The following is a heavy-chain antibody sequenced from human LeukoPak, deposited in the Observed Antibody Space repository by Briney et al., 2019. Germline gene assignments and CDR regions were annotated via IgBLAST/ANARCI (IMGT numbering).Heavy chain of an antibody. V-gene: IGHV1-24*01. D-gene: IGHD4-23*01. Sequence: ASVKVSCKVSGYSLIDLSMYWVRQAPGKGLEWMGGFDPDDGETTYAQRFQGRVTITEDTSTDTAYVELTNLRSDDTAVYYCAADTQKTVVPSTDHWGQGTLVTVSS. J-gene: IGHJ4*02. CDR1: GYSLIDLS. CDR3: AADTQKTVVPSTDH. CDR2: FDPDDGET.